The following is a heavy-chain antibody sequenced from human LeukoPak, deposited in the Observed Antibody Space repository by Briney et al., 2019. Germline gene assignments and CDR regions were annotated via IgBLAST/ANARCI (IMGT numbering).Heavy chain of an antibody. J-gene: IGHJ4*02. CDR2: ISGSGGST. CDR3: AKGNWRYFDY. CDR1: GFTFSTYV. Sequence: GGSLRLSCAASGFTFSTYVMSWVRQAPGKGLEWVSAISGSGGSTYYADSVKGRFTISRDNSKNTLYLQMNGLGADDTAVYYCAKGNWRYFDYWGQGTLVTVSS. D-gene: IGHD1-1*01. V-gene: IGHV3-23*01.